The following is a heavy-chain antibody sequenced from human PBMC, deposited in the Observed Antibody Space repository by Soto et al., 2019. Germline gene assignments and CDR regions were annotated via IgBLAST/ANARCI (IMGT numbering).Heavy chain of an antibody. D-gene: IGHD6-19*01. CDR2: IAPSDSDT. Sequence: EVQLVQSGAEVKKPGESLRMSCEASGYGFTNNWISWVRQMPGKGLEWMGRIAPSDSDTNYNPSCQGHVTISVDKSISTVYLQWSSLKASDTAIYYCARGHGWVDYWGQGTLVTVSS. J-gene: IGHJ4*02. CDR3: ARGHGWVDY. V-gene: IGHV5-10-1*01. CDR1: GYGFTNNW.